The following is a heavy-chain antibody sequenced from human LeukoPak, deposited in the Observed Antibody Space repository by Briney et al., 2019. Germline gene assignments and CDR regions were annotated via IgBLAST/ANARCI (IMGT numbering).Heavy chain of an antibody. CDR3: ARGSFTLRDGDYETGDY. D-gene: IGHD4-17*01. V-gene: IGHV3-21*01. J-gene: IGHJ4*02. CDR1: GFTFSSYS. CDR2: ISSSYI. Sequence: GGSLRLSCAASGFTFSSYSMNWVRQAPGKGLEWVSSISSSYIYYADSVKGRFTISRDNAKNSLYLQMNSLRAEDTAVYYCARGSFTLRDGDYETGDYWGQGTLVTVSS.